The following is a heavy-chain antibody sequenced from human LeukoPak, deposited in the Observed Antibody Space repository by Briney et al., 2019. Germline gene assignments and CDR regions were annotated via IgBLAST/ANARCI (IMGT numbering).Heavy chain of an antibody. Sequence: SVKVSCKVSGYTLTELSMHWVRQAPGKGLEWMGGIIPIFGTANYAQKFQGRVTITADESTSTAYMELSSLRSEDTAVYYCARAITMVRGVIQGLHYWGQGTLVTVSS. CDR1: GYTLTELS. V-gene: IGHV1-69*13. CDR2: IIPIFGTA. D-gene: IGHD3-10*01. J-gene: IGHJ4*02. CDR3: ARAITMVRGVIQGLHY.